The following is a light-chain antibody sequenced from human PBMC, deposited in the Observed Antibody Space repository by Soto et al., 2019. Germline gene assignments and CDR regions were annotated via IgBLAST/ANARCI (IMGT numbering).Light chain of an antibody. CDR3: QSYDTNNPV. CDR1: SGSIASNY. CDR2: EDN. J-gene: IGLJ2*01. V-gene: IGLV6-57*02. Sequence: NFMLTQPHSVSESPGKTVTISCTGSSGSIASNYVQWYQQRPGSAPTTVIYEDNQRPSGVPDRFSGSIDSSSNSASLTISGLKTEDEADYSCQSYDTNNPVFGGGTKLTVL.